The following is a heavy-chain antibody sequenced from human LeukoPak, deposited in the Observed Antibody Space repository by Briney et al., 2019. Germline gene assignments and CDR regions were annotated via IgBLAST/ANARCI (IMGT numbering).Heavy chain of an antibody. J-gene: IGHJ6*02. V-gene: IGHV3-48*04. CDR2: VSGKSRAV. CDR3: ARDTYFYNSSAFYHYYYGMDV. D-gene: IGHD3-22*01. Sequence: GGSLRLSCAASGFSFSDYGINWVRQAPGKGLEWLSFVSGKSRAVYYADSVKGRFTISRDNAKNTLYLQMNSLRAEDTAVYHCARDTYFYNSSAFYHYYYGMDVWGQGTTVTVSS. CDR1: GFSFSDYG.